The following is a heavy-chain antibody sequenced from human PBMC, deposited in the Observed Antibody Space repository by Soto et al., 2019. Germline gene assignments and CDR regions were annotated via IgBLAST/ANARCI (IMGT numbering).Heavy chain of an antibody. CDR3: ARDWGGYCSGGSCYDDFDI. J-gene: IGHJ3*02. CDR1: GDSVSSNSAA. D-gene: IGHD2-15*01. V-gene: IGHV6-1*01. Sequence: SQTLSLTCAISGDSVSSNSAAWNWIRQSPSRGLEWLGRTYYRSKWYNDYAVSVKSRITINPDTSKNQFSLQLNSVTPEDTAVYYCARDWGGYCSGGSCYDDFDIWGQGTMVTVSS. CDR2: TYYRSKWYN.